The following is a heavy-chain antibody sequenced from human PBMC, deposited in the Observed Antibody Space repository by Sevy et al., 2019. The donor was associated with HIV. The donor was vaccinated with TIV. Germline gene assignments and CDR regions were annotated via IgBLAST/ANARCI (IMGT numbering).Heavy chain of an antibody. Sequence: GGSLRLSCTASGFTFSSYWMAWVRQAPGKGLEWVANINQDGCEKYYLDSVKGRFTISRDNAKNSLYLQMNSLRTEETAVNYGARGGSLFAYWGQGTLVTVSS. CDR3: ARGGSLFAY. CDR1: GFTFSSYW. D-gene: IGHD3-16*01. V-gene: IGHV3-7*03. CDR2: INQDGCEK. J-gene: IGHJ4*02.